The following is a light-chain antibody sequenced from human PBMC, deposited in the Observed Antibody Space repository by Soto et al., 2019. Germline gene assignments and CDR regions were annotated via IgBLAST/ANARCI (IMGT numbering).Light chain of an antibody. J-gene: IGKJ4*01. CDR3: QQSNNWPLT. V-gene: IGKV3-15*01. CDR2: GAS. CDR1: QSVSSN. Sequence: EIVMTQSPDTLSISPGERATLSCRASQSVSSNLAWYQQKPGQAPRLLIYGASTMASGIPAKFSGTGSGTEFTLTISLLQSEDFAVYYCQQSNNWPLTFGGGTKVEIK.